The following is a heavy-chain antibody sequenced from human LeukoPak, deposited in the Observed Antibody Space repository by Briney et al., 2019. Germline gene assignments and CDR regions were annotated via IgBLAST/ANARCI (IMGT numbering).Heavy chain of an antibody. CDR2: INSDGGST. J-gene: IGHJ4*02. CDR1: GFTFSSYW. CDR3: ARDAFGVDKSPF. V-gene: IGHV3-74*01. Sequence: PGGSLSLSCAASGFTFSSYWMHWVRHAPGEGLVWVSRINSDGGSTSYADSVKGRFTISRDNAKNTLYLQRNSLGAEDTAVYYCARDAFGVDKSPFWGQGTLVTVSS. D-gene: IGHD3-3*01.